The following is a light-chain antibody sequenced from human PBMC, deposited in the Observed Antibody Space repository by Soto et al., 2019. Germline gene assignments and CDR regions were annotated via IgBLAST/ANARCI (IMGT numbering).Light chain of an antibody. CDR3: QQTTTFPLT. CDR1: QGISRW. Sequence: DIQMTQSPSSVSASVGDRVTITCRASQGISRWLAWYQQKPGNAPKLLIYTASSLQSGVPSRFSGSGSGTDCTLTISSLQPEDFATYYCQQTTTFPLTFGGGNKVDIK. J-gene: IGKJ4*01. V-gene: IGKV1-12*01. CDR2: TAS.